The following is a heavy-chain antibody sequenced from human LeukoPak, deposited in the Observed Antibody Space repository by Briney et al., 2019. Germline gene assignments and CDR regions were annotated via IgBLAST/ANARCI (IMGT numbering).Heavy chain of an antibody. D-gene: IGHD5-18*01. V-gene: IGHV3-23*01. CDR2: ISGRGDYT. Sequence: PGGSLRLSCAASGFTFTNYAMNWVRQAPGKGLHWVSTISGRGDYTYYADSVKGRFTISRDNSKNTLYLQMNSLRAEDMAVYYCAKGYTYGSDWGQGTLVTVSS. J-gene: IGHJ4*02. CDR3: AKGYTYGSD. CDR1: GFTFTNYA.